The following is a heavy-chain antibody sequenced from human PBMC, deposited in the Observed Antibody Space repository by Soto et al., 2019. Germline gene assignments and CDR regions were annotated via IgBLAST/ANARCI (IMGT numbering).Heavy chain of an antibody. CDR2: ISYDGSNK. Sequence: GGSLRLSCAASGFTFSSYGMHWVRQAPGKGLEWVAVISYDGSNKYYADSVKGRFTISRDNSKNTLYLQMNSLRAEDTAVYYCAKDPSYYDFWSGSAYGMDVWGQGTTVTVSS. J-gene: IGHJ6*02. D-gene: IGHD3-3*01. CDR1: GFTFSSYG. V-gene: IGHV3-30*18. CDR3: AKDPSYYDFWSGSAYGMDV.